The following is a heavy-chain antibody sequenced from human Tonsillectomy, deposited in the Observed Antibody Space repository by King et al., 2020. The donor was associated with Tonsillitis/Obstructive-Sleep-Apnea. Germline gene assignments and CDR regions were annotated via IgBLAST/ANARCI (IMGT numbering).Heavy chain of an antibody. J-gene: IGHJ3*02. D-gene: IGHD3-16*02. CDR1: GYSFTSYW. CDR2: IYPCDSDT. Sequence: VQLVESGAEVKKPGESLKISCKGSGYSFTSYWIGWVRQMPGKGLEWMVIIYPCDSDTRYSPSFQGQVTISADKSISTASLQWSSLKASDTAMYYCARSLSGWSYRLDAFDIWGQGTKVTVSS. CDR3: ARSLSGWSYRLDAFDI. V-gene: IGHV5-51*01.